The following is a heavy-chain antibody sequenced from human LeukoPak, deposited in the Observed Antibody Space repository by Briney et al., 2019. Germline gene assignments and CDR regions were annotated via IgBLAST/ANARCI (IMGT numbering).Heavy chain of an antibody. CDR2: VKSDGSST. J-gene: IGHJ3*01. CDR1: GFTFSSYW. V-gene: IGHV3-74*01. D-gene: IGHD1-26*01. Sequence: GGSLRLSCAASGFTFSSYWMHWVRQAPGKGLVWVPRVKSDGSSTNYADSVKGRFTVSRDNAKNTLILQMNSLRAEDTAVYYCAIGGSPPEALGDTFDVWGHGTLVTVSS. CDR3: AIGGSPPEALGDTFDV.